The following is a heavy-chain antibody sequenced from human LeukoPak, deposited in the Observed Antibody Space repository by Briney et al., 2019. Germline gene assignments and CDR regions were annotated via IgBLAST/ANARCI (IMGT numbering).Heavy chain of an antibody. CDR3: AREQQWLVFDY. Sequence: PGGSLRLSCAAPGFTFSSYSMNWVRQAPGKGLEWVSYISSSSSTIYYADSVKGRFTISRDNAKNSLYLQMNSLRAEDTAVYYCAREQQWLVFDYWGQGTLVTVSS. CDR1: GFTFSSYS. CDR2: ISSSSSTI. V-gene: IGHV3-48*04. D-gene: IGHD6-19*01. J-gene: IGHJ4*02.